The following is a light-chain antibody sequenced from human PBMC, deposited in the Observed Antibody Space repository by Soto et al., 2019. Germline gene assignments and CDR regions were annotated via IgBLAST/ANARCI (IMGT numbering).Light chain of an antibody. CDR3: LQRQSCPRT. CDR2: AAS. J-gene: IGKJ4*01. CDR1: QSLTSSY. V-gene: IGKV3D-20*02. Sequence: QSPHPLSPSPSGRATLSCRPSQSLTSSYLAWYQQKPGQSPRRLIYAASRRAAGVPARFSGSGSGTDFTLTISDVEPEDFAVYYCLQRQSCPRTFGEGTKVDIK.